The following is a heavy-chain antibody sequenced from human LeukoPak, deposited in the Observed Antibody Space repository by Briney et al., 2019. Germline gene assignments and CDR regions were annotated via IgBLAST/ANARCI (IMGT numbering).Heavy chain of an antibody. CDR2: VYDSGST. J-gene: IGHJ3*02. CDR1: GGSISSYY. Sequence: SETLSLTCTVSGGSISSYYWSWIRQPPGKGLEWIGYVYDSGSTNYNPSLKSRVTISVDTSKNQFSLKLSSVTAADTAVFYCASLTTADAFDIWGQGTMVTVSS. CDR3: ASLTTADAFDI. D-gene: IGHD3-22*01. V-gene: IGHV4-59*01.